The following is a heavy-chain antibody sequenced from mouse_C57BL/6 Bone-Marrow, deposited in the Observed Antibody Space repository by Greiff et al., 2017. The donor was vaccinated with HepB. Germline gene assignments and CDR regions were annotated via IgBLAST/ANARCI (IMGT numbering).Heavy chain of an antibody. CDR3: TRGSLTTVVEGDY. J-gene: IGHJ4*01. D-gene: IGHD1-1*01. Sequence: DVHLVESGEGLVKPGGSLKLSCAASGFTFSSYAMSWVRQTPEKRLEWVAYISSGGDYIYYADTVKGRFTISRDNARNTLYLQRSSLKSEDTAMYYCTRGSLTTVVEGDYWGQGTSVTVSS. CDR2: ISSGGDYI. CDR1: GFTFSSYA. V-gene: IGHV5-9-1*02.